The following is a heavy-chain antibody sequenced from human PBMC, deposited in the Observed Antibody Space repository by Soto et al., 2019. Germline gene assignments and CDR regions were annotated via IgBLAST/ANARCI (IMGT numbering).Heavy chain of an antibody. D-gene: IGHD3-16*01. CDR3: AKGLRGHYDS. CDR1: GVTFSTYA. J-gene: IGHJ4*02. Sequence: GGSLRLSCAASGVTFSTYAMAWIRQTPGQGLEWVSSITGSGSDTYYADSVKGRFTISRDNSKNTLFLQMNSLRVEDKALYYCAKGLRGHYDSWGQGTLVTVSS. CDR2: ITGSGSDT. V-gene: IGHV3-23*01.